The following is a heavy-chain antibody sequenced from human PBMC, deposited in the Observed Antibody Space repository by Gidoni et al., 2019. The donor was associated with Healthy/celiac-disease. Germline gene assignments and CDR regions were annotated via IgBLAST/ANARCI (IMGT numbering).Heavy chain of an antibody. CDR1: GFTFSNAW. Sequence: EVQLVESGGGLVKPGGSLRLSCAASGFTFSNAWMNWVRQAPGKGLEWVGRIKSKTDGGTPDYAAPVKGRFTISREDSKNTLYLQMNSLKTEDTAVYYCTTSRQWLVPWTAFDIWGQGTMVTVSS. J-gene: IGHJ3*02. CDR3: TTSRQWLVPWTAFDI. D-gene: IGHD6-19*01. CDR2: IKSKTDGGTP. V-gene: IGHV3-15*07.